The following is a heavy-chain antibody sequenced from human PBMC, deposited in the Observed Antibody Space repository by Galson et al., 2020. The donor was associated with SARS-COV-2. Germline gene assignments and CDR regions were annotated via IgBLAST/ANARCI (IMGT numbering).Heavy chain of an antibody. CDR3: ARDANYHDGSVYYDVFDL. J-gene: IGHJ3*01. CDR2: IKQDGSKK. CDR1: GFTLSSYW. D-gene: IGHD3-22*01. Sequence: GGSLRLSCVASGFTLSSYWMTWFRQAPGKGPEWVANIKQDGSKKYSVDSMAGRFTISRDNAKNSVSLQMSSLRVEDTAVYYCARDANYHDGSVYYDVFDLWGQGTMVIVSS. V-gene: IGHV3-7*05.